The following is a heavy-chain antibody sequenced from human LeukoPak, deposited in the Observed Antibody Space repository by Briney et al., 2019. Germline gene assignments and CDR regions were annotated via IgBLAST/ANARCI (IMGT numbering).Heavy chain of an antibody. Sequence: SETLSLTCTVSGGSISSGGYHWSWIRQHPGEGLEWIGYIYYSGSTYYNPSLKSRVTISVDTSKNQFSLKLSSVTAADTAVYYCARYEVVPAAMGWFDPWGQGTLVTVSS. V-gene: IGHV4-31*03. D-gene: IGHD2-2*01. CDR1: GGSISSGGYH. CDR2: IYYSGST. J-gene: IGHJ5*02. CDR3: ARYEVVPAAMGWFDP.